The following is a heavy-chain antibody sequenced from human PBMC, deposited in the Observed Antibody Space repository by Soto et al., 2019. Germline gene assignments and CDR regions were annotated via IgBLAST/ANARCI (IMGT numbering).Heavy chain of an antibody. CDR2: IYYSGST. CDR1: GGSISSGDYY. J-gene: IGHJ5*02. Sequence: PSETLSPTCTVSGGSISSGDYYWSWIRQPPGKGLEWIGYIYYSGSTYYNPSLKSRVTISVDTSKNQFSLKLSSVTAADTAVYYCARRPREFRWFDPWGQGTLVTVSS. CDR3: ARRPREFRWFDP. V-gene: IGHV4-30-4*01. D-gene: IGHD2-21*01.